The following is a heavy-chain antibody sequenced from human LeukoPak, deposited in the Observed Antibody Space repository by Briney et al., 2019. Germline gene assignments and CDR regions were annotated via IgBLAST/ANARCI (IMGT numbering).Heavy chain of an antibody. CDR2: ISYDGSNK. D-gene: IGHD3-10*01. CDR1: GFTFSSYA. V-gene: IGHV3-30*04. J-gene: IGHJ4*02. CDR3: AREPPGVLFDY. Sequence: GGSLRLSRAASGFTFSSYAMHWVRQAPGKGLEWVAVISYDGSNKYYADSVKGRFTISRDNSKNTLYLQMNSLRAEDTAVYYCAREPPGVLFDYWGQGTLVTVSS.